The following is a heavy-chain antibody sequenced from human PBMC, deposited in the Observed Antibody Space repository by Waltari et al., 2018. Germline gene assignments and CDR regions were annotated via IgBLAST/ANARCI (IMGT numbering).Heavy chain of an antibody. CDR3: ARVAPMVRGVIISRSYYYYGMDV. D-gene: IGHD3-10*01. CDR2: IYISGST. Sequence: QVQLQELGPGLVKPSEPLSLTCTVSGGSISRYYWSWIRQPAGPGAACIGRIYISGSTNYNPTLKSRVTMSVDTSKNQFSLKLSSVTAADTAGYYCARVAPMVRGVIISRSYYYYGMDVWGQGTTVTVSS. CDR1: GGSISRYY. V-gene: IGHV4-4*07. J-gene: IGHJ6*02.